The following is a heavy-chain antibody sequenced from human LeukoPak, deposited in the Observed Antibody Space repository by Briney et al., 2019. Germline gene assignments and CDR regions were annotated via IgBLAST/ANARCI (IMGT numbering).Heavy chain of an antibody. CDR1: GFTFSSYG. CDR3: ATYRQVLLPFES. V-gene: IGHV3-23*01. CDR2: IFPSGGEI. D-gene: IGHD2-8*02. Sequence: GGSLRLSCAASGFTFSSYGMHWVRQPPGKGLEWVSSIFPSGGEIHYADSVRGRFTISRDNSKSTLSLQMNSLRAEDTAIYYCATYRQVLLPFESWGQGTLVTVSS. J-gene: IGHJ4*02.